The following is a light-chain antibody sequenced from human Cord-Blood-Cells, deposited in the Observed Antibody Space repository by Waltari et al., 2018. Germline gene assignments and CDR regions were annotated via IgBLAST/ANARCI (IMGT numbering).Light chain of an antibody. CDR2: SNN. J-gene: IGLJ3*02. V-gene: IGLV1-44*01. Sequence: QSVLTQPPSASGTPGQTVTMSCSGSISNIGRNTVYWYQQLPGTAPNLLIYSNNQRPSGVPDRFSGSKSGTSASLAISGLQSEDEAYYYCAAWDDSLNGRVFGGGTKLTVL. CDR1: ISNIGRNT. CDR3: AAWDDSLNGRV.